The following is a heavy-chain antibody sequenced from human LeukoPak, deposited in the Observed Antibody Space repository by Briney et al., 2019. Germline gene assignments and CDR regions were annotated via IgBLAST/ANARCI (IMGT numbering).Heavy chain of an antibody. CDR3: ARGGGGYGPKLEPLYFDY. D-gene: IGHD5-18*01. V-gene: IGHV3-11*01. CDR1: GFTFSDYY. Sequence: GRSLRLSCAASGFTFSDYYMSWLRQAPGKGLEWVSYISSSGSTIYYADSVKGRFTISRDNAKNSLYLQMNSLRAEDTAVYYCARGGGGYGPKLEPLYFDYWGQGTLVTVSS. J-gene: IGHJ4*02. CDR2: ISSSGSTI.